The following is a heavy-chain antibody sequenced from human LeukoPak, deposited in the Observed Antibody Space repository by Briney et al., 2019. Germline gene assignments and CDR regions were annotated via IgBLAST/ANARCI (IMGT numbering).Heavy chain of an antibody. V-gene: IGHV4-59*01. CDR1: GGSISSYY. J-gene: IGHJ4*02. D-gene: IGHD3-22*01. CDR3: ARDSKDSSGYYSLFDY. CDR2: IYYTGST. Sequence: SSETLSLTCTVSGGSISSYYWSWIRQPPGKGLEWIGYIYYTGSTNYNPSLKSRVTISVDTSKNQFSLKLSSVTAADTAVYYCARDSKDSSGYYSLFDYWGQGTLVTVSS.